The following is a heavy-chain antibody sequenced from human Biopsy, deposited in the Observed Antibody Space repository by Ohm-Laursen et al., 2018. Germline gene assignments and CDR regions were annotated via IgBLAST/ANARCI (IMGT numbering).Heavy chain of an antibody. CDR3: AADINVWNVNY. CDR1: GYTLNDLS. CDR2: FAPENGKT. D-gene: IGHD1-1*01. J-gene: IGHJ4*02. Sequence: SVKVSCKVSGYTLNDLSMHWVRQVPGQGLEWMGGFAPENGKTVYAQKFQGRVTMTEDTSTDTAYMELSSLRSEDTAVYYCAADINVWNVNYWGQGTQVTVSS. V-gene: IGHV1-24*01.